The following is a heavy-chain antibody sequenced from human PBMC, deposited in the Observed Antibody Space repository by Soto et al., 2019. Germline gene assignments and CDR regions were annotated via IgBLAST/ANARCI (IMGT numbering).Heavy chain of an antibody. Sequence: GESLKISCKGSGYSFAGFWITWVRQKPGKGLEWMGRIDPSDSQTYYSPSFRGHVTISATKSITTVFLQWSSLRASDTAMYYCARQIYDSDTGPNFQYYFDSWGQGTPVTVSS. J-gene: IGHJ4*02. CDR3: ARQIYDSDTGPNFQYYFDS. D-gene: IGHD3-22*01. V-gene: IGHV5-10-1*01. CDR1: GYSFAGFW. CDR2: IDPSDSQT.